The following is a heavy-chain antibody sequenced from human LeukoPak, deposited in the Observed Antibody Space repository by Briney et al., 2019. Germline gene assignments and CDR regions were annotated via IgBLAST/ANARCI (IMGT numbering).Heavy chain of an antibody. J-gene: IGHJ5*02. V-gene: IGHV4-34*01. CDR3: AGGVVPAAQNWFDP. CDR2: INHSGST. CDR1: GGSFSGYY. Sequence: SETLSLTCAVYGGSFSGYYWSWIRQPPGKGLEWSGEINHSGSTNYNPSLKSRVTISVDTSKNQFSLKLSSVTAAATAVYYCAGGVVPAAQNWFDPWGQGTLVTVSS. D-gene: IGHD2-2*01.